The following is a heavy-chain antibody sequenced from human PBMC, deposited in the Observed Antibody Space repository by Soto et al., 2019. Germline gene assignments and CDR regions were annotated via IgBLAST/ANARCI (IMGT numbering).Heavy chain of an antibody. CDR2: ISAYNGNT. J-gene: IGHJ4*02. V-gene: IGHV1-18*01. CDR3: AREQGHIVATICDY. D-gene: IGHD5-12*01. CDR1: GYTFTSYG. Sequence: ASVKVSCKASGYTFTSYGISWVRQAPGQGLEWMGWISAYNGNTNYAQKLQGRVTMTTDTSTSTAYMELRSLRSDDTAVYYCAREQGHIVATICDYWGQGTLVTVSS.